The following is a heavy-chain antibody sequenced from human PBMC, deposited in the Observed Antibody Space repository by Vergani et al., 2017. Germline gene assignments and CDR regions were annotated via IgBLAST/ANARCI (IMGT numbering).Heavy chain of an antibody. Sequence: QLQLQESGSGLVKPSQTLSLTCAVSGGSISSVGSPGAWTRQPPGKALGWMGAIYFSGGTYYNPSLKSRVTISVDTSKTQFSLKLSSVTAADTAVYYCARGRYRVVPAASRRVSYWFDPWGQGTLVTVSS. V-gene: IGHV4-30-2*03. CDR1: GGSISSVGSP. J-gene: IGHJ5*02. CDR3: ARGRYRVVPAASRRVSYWFDP. CDR2: IYFSGGT. D-gene: IGHD2-2*01.